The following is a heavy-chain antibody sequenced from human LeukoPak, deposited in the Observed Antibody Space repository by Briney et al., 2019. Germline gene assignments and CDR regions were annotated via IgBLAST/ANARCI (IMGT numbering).Heavy chain of an antibody. CDR3: AKDYSYGFPSSFDY. V-gene: IGHV1-46*01. Sequence: ASVKVSCKAVGYTFTSHYMHWVRQVPGQGLEWMGIINPSGGSPSYAQKIQGRVTMTRDTSTSTVYMELSSLRAEDTAVYYCAKDYSYGFPSSFDYWGQGTLVTVSS. D-gene: IGHD5-18*01. CDR1: GYTFTSHY. CDR2: INPSGGSP. J-gene: IGHJ4*02.